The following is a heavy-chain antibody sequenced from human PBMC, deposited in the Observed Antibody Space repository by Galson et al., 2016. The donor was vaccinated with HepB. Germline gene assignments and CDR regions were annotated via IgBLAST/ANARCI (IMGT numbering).Heavy chain of an antibody. CDR3: TTTRVYSSDWYGGYYFDY. D-gene: IGHD6-19*01. V-gene: IGHV3-15*01. CDR2: IKSKTDGGTT. J-gene: IGHJ4*02. CDR1: GFTFSNAW. Sequence: SLRLSCAASGFTFSNAWMSWVRQAPGKGLEWVGRIKSKTDGGTTDYAAPVKGRFTVSRDDSENTLYLQMNSLKTEDTAVYYCTTTRVYSSDWYGGYYFDYWGQGTLVTVSS.